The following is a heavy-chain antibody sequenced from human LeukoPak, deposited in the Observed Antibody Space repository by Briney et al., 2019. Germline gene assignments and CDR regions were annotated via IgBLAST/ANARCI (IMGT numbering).Heavy chain of an antibody. CDR3: ARGTVLLWFGEQFVFDY. D-gene: IGHD3-10*01. CDR2: INHSGST. CDR1: GGSFSGYY. J-gene: IGHJ4*02. Sequence: PSETLSLTCAVYGGSFSGYYWSWIRQPPGKGLEWIGEINHSGSTNYNPSLKSRVTISVDTSKNQFSLKLSSVTAADTAVHYCARGTVLLWFGEQFVFDYWGQGTLVTVSS. V-gene: IGHV4-34*01.